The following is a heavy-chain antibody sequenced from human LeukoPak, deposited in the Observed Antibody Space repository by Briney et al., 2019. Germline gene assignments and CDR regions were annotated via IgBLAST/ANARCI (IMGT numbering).Heavy chain of an antibody. CDR2: INHSGST. J-gene: IGHJ5*02. D-gene: IGHD3-3*01. CDR3: ARVGSYYDFWSGSNWFDP. Sequence: SEALSLTCAVYGGSFSGYYWSWIRQPPGKGLEWIGEINHSGSTNYNPSLKSRVTISVDTSKNQFSLKLSSVTAADTAVYYCARVGSYYDFWSGSNWFDPWGQGTLVTVSS. CDR1: GGSFSGYY. V-gene: IGHV4-34*01.